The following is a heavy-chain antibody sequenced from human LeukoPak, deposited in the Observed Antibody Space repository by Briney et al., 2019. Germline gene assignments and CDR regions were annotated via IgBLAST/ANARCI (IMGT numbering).Heavy chain of an antibody. CDR2: IYHSGST. CDR1: GYSISSGYY. V-gene: IGHV4-38-2*01. J-gene: IGHJ4*02. D-gene: IGHD6-13*01. CDR3: ARHSAIIPLAAAGPFDY. Sequence: SETLSLTCAVSGYSISSGYYWGWIRQPPGKGLEWIGSIYHSGSTYHNPSLKSRVTISVDTSKNQFSLKLSSVTAADTAVYYCARHSAIIPLAAAGPFDYWGQGTLVTVSS.